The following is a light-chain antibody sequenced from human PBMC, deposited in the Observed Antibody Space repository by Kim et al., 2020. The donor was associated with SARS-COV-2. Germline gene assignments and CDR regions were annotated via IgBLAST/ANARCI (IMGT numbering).Light chain of an antibody. Sequence: STGERATLSCRASQSVSSNYLAWYQQKPGQAPRLLIYGASSRATGIPDRFSGGGSGTDFTLTISRLEPEDFAVYYCQQYGSSPRTFGQGTKVDIK. CDR2: GAS. CDR3: QQYGSSPRT. J-gene: IGKJ1*01. V-gene: IGKV3-20*01. CDR1: QSVSSNY.